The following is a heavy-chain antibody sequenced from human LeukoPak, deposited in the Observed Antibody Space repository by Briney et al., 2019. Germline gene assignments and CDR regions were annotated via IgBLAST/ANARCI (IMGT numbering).Heavy chain of an antibody. CDR3: ARDRIEYSSSNASYYYYMDV. V-gene: IGHV4-34*01. Sequence: SETLSLTCAVYGGSFSGYYWSWIRQPPGKGLEWIGEINHNGSTNYNPSLKSRVTISVDTSKNQFSLKLSSVTAADTAVYYCARDRIEYSSSNASYYYYMDVWGKGTTVTVSS. CDR2: INHNGST. D-gene: IGHD6-6*01. J-gene: IGHJ6*03. CDR1: GGSFSGYY.